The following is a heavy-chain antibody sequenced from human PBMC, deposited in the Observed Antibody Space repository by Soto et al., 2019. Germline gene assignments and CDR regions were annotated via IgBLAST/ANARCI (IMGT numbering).Heavy chain of an antibody. Sequence: GGSLRLSCAASGFTFSSYAMHWVRQAPGKGLEWVAVISYDGSNKYYADSVKGRFTISRDNSKNTLYLQMNSLRAEDTAVYYCARGPQFLNPDPFDSIGYYDAFDIWGQGTMVTVSS. V-gene: IGHV3-30*04. J-gene: IGHJ3*02. D-gene: IGHD3-22*01. CDR2: ISYDGSNK. CDR1: GFTFSSYA. CDR3: ARGPQFLNPDPFDSIGYYDAFDI.